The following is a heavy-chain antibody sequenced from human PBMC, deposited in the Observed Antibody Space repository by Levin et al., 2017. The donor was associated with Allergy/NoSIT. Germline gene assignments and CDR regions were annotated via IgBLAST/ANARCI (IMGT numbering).Heavy chain of an antibody. CDR3: AKDLRYYDSRGSFDY. D-gene: IGHD3-22*01. CDR1: GITFSSYA. J-gene: IGHJ4*02. Sequence: GESLKISCAASGITFSSYAMSWVRQAPGKGLEWVSAISGSGGTTYYADSVKGRFTISRDNSKNTLYLQMNSLRAEDTALYYCAKDLRYYDSRGSFDYWGQGTLVTVSS. V-gene: IGHV3-23*01. CDR2: ISGSGGTT.